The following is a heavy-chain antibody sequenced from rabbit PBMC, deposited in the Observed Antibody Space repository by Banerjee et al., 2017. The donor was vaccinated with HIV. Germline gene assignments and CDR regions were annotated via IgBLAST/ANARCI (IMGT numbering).Heavy chain of an antibody. CDR2: IYTGSSGST. CDR1: GFSFSSSYY. CDR3: ARAPSVSGSVYLIPYYFNL. D-gene: IGHD1-1*01. V-gene: IGHV1S40*01. J-gene: IGHJ4*01. Sequence: QSLEESGGDLVKPGASLTLTCTASGFSFSSSYYMCWVRQAPGKGLEWIACIYTGSSGSTYYASWAKGRFTISKTSSTTVTLQMTSLTAADTATYFCARAPSVSGSVYLIPYYFNLWGPGTLVTVS.